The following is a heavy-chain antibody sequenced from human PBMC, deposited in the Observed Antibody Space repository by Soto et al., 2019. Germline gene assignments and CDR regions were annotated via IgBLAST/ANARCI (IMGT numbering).Heavy chain of an antibody. CDR1: GNTFTYRY. CDR3: ASGGAVSGPFTWELPDH. CDR2: ITPFSGDV. Sequence: QMQLVQSGAEVKKTGSSVTVSCKALGNTFTYRYLHWVRQAPGQALEWMGWITPFSGDVHYAQKFQERVTITRDRYINTAYMQMSSLRSEDTAMYFCASGGAVSGPFTWELPDHWGQGTLVTVSS. J-gene: IGHJ4*02. V-gene: IGHV1-45*02. D-gene: IGHD1-26*01.